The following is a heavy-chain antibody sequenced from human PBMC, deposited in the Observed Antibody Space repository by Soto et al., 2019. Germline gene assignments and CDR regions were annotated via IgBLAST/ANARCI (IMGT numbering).Heavy chain of an antibody. J-gene: IGHJ4*02. CDR3: ARATQSYYDTSGYYSYVH. D-gene: IGHD3-22*01. V-gene: IGHV3-23*01. CDR2: ISARDGST. CDR1: GFTFSSYA. Sequence: GGSLRLSCAASGFTFSSYAMSWVRQAPGKGLEWVSAISARDGSTNYADSVKGRFTISRDNAKSSLYLQMNNLRAEDTAFYFCARATQSYYDTSGYYSYVHWGQGAQVTVSS.